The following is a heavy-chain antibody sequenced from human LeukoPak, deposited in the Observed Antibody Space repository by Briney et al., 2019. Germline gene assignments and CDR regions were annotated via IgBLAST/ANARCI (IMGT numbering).Heavy chain of an antibody. CDR3: ARDLGQYYDTSDNWFDP. J-gene: IGHJ5*02. CDR2: MSSSDDGR. V-gene: IGHV3-23*01. Sequence: GSLRLSCATSGFSFSSYAMSWVRQAPGKGLEWVSAMSSSDDGRYYAASVRGRFTISRDNAKNTLNLQMNSLRAEDTAVYYCARDLGQYYDTSDNWFDPWGQGTLVTVSS. CDR1: GFSFSSYA. D-gene: IGHD3-22*01.